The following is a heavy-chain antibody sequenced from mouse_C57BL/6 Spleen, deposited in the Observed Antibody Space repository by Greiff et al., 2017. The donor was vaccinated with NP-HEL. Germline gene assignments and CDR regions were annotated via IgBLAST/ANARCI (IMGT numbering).Heavy chain of an antibody. CDR1: GYTFTSYW. Sequence: QVQLKQPGAELVMPGASVKLSCKASGYTFTSYWMHWVKQRPGQGLEWIGEIDPSDSYTNYNQKFKGKSTLTVDKSSSTAYMQLSSLTSEDSAVYYCATGKGYWGQGTTLTVSS. CDR2: IDPSDSYT. J-gene: IGHJ2*01. D-gene: IGHD4-1*01. CDR3: ATGKGY. V-gene: IGHV1-69*01.